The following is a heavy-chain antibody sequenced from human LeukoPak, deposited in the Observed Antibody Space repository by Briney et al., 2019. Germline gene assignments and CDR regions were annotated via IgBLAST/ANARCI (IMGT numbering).Heavy chain of an antibody. CDR3: ARGSTSFSY. J-gene: IGHJ4*02. D-gene: IGHD6-13*01. CDR1: GFTFSSYS. V-gene: IGHV3-7*05. Sequence: PGGSLRLSCAASGFTFSSYSMSWVRQAPGQGLEWVANIKQDESEISYVDSVKGRFTISRDNAKNSVYLQMNSLRVEDTAVYYCARGSTSFSYWGQGTLVTVPS. CDR2: IKQDESEI.